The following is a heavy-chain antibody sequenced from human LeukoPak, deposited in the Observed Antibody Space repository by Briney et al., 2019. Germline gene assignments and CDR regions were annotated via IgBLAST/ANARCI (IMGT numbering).Heavy chain of an antibody. J-gene: IGHJ6*03. CDR1: GFTFSSYS. CDR2: ISSSSSTI. CDR3: ARREVEMATIDYYYYMDV. V-gene: IGHV3-48*01. Sequence: GGSLRLSCAASGFTFSSYSMSWVRQAPGKGLEWVSYISSSSSTIYYADSVKGRFTISRDNAKNSLYLQMNSLRAEDTAVYYCARREVEMATIDYYYYMDVWGKGTTVTVSS. D-gene: IGHD5-24*01.